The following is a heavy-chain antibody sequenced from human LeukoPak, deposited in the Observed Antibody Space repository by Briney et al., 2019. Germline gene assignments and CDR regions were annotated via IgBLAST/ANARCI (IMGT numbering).Heavy chain of an antibody. V-gene: IGHV3-66*01. CDR2: IYSGGGT. Sequence: GGSLRPSCAASEFSVGSNYMTWVRQAPGKGLEWVSLIYSGGGTYYADSVKGRFTISRDNSKNTLYLQMNSLGAEDTAVYYCAKDRGSGSYYPYYMDVWGKGTTVTISS. J-gene: IGHJ6*03. CDR3: AKDRGSGSYYPYYMDV. CDR1: EFSVGSNY. D-gene: IGHD3-10*01.